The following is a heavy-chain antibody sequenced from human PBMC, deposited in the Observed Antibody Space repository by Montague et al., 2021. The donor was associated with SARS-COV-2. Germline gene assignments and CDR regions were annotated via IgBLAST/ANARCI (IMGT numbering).Heavy chain of an antibody. CDR1: GGSISSSSYY. D-gene: IGHD6-13*01. V-gene: IGHV4-39*07. Sequence: SETLSPTCTASGGSISSSSYYWGWIRQPPGKGLEWIGSIDYSGSTYYXSCVESRVTISVDTSKNQFSLKLSSVTAADTAVYYCARVGRQRLVRLSGMDAWGQGTTVTVSS. J-gene: IGHJ6*02. CDR2: IDYSGST. CDR3: ARVGRQRLVRLSGMDA.